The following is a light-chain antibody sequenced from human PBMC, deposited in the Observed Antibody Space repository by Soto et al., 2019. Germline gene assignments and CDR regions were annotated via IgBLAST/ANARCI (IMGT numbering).Light chain of an antibody. CDR1: QSVGSN. CDR2: GAS. CDR3: QQYNNWLLT. J-gene: IGKJ5*01. V-gene: IGKV3-15*01. Sequence: ETMMTQSPATLSVSAGERASLSFRASQSVGSNLAWYQQKPGQAPRILFYGASSKVTGVPTRISGRGSGTEFTLTISSLQSEDFAVYYCQQYNNWLLTFGQGTRLEI.